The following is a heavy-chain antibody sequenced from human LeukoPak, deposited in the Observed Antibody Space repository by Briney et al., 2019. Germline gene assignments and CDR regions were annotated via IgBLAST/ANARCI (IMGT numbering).Heavy chain of an antibody. D-gene: IGHD6-19*01. Sequence: GGSLRLSCAASGFTFSSCAMSWVRQAPGKGLEWVSAISGSGGSTYYADSVKGRFTISRDNSKNTLYLQMNSLRAEDTAVYYCAKYPGIAVAAGGVHNWFDPWGQGTLVTVSS. CDR1: GFTFSSCA. CDR3: AKYPGIAVAAGGVHNWFDP. J-gene: IGHJ5*02. CDR2: ISGSGGST. V-gene: IGHV3-23*01.